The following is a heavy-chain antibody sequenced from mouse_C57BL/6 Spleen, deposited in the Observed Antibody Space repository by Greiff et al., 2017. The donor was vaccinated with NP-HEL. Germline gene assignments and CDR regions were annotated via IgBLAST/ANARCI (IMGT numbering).Heavy chain of an antibody. J-gene: IGHJ1*03. CDR1: GYAFSSYW. D-gene: IGHD1-1*01. CDR3: ARSRITTPRYFDV. CDR2: IYPGDGDT. Sequence: VQLQQSGAELVKPGASVKISCKASGYAFSSYWMNWVKQRPGQGLEWIGQIYPGDGDTNYNGKFKGKATLTADKSSSTAYMQLSSLTSEDSAVYFCARSRITTPRYFDVWGTGTTVTVAS. V-gene: IGHV1-80*01.